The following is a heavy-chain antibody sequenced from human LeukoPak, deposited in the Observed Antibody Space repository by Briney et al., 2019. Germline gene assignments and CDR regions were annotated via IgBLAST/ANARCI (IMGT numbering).Heavy chain of an antibody. J-gene: IGHJ4*02. Sequence: GGSLRLSCAASGFTFSSYSMNWVRQAPGKGLEWVSSISSSSSYIYYADSVKGRFTISRDNAKNSLYLQMNSLRAEDTAVYYCAKLDTPAAIAPYYFDYWGRGTLVTVSS. CDR2: ISSSSSYI. CDR3: AKLDTPAAIAPYYFDY. V-gene: IGHV3-21*04. CDR1: GFTFSSYS. D-gene: IGHD2-2*01.